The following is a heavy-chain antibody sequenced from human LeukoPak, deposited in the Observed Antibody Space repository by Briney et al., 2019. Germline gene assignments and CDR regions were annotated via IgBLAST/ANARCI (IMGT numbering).Heavy chain of an antibody. D-gene: IGHD5-24*01. CDR3: ARPSSDGYNKYDY. V-gene: IGHV5-51*01. CDR1: GYSFTSYW. CDR2: IYPGDSDT. J-gene: IGHJ4*02. Sequence: GESVKISCKGSGYSFTSYWIGWVRRMPGKGLEWMGIIYPGDSDTRYSPSFQGQVTISADKSISTAYLQWSSLKASDTAIYYCARPSSDGYNKYDYWGQGTLVTVSS.